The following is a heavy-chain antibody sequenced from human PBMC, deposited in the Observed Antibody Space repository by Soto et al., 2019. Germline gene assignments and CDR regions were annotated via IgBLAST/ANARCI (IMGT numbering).Heavy chain of an antibody. CDR1: GFTFSNYA. CDR3: ARRGSGSYHDY. V-gene: IGHV3-23*01. Sequence: EVQLLESGGGLVQPGGSLRLSCAASGFTFSNYAMNWVRQAPVKGLEWVSVISGSGDSTYHAASVKGRFTISRDNSKNTLCLQLNSLRAEDTAVYYCARRGSGSYHDYWGQGTLVTVSS. D-gene: IGHD1-26*01. CDR2: ISGSGDST. J-gene: IGHJ4*02.